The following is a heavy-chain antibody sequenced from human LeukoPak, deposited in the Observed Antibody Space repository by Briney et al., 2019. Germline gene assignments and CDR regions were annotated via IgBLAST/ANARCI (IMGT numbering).Heavy chain of an antibody. D-gene: IGHD3-9*01. CDR1: GGSISSYY. Sequence: SETLSLTCTVSGGSISSYYWSWIRQPAGKGLEWIGRIYTSGSTNYNPSLKSRVTMSVDTSKNQFSLKLSSVTAADTAVYYCARDLRYFVGAYYYYYYMDVWGKGTTVTISS. J-gene: IGHJ6*03. V-gene: IGHV4-4*07. CDR3: ARDLRYFVGAYYYYYYMDV. CDR2: IYTSGST.